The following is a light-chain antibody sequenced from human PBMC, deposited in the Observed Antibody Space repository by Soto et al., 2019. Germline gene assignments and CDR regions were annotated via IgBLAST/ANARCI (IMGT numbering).Light chain of an antibody. CDR1: QSVSSY. Sequence: EIVLTQSPATLSLSPGERATLSCRASQSVSSYLAWYQQKPGQAPRLLIYDASNRATGIPARFSGSGSGTDFTLTISSLEPEDFAVYYCQQRRNWPRLTFGGVTKVEIK. J-gene: IGKJ4*01. CDR2: DAS. V-gene: IGKV3-11*01. CDR3: QQRRNWPRLT.